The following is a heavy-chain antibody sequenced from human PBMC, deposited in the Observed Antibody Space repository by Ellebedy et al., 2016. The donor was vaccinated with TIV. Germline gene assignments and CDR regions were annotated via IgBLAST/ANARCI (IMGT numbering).Heavy chain of an antibody. J-gene: IGHJ3*02. CDR3: ARFSSVGATDAFDI. CDR1: GGTFSSYA. V-gene: IGHV1-69*13. D-gene: IGHD1-26*01. Sequence: ASVKVSCKASGGTFSSYAISWVRQAPGQGLEWMGGIIPIFGTANYAQKFQGRVTITADESTSTAYMELSSLRSEDTAVYYCARFSSVGATDAFDIWGQGTMVTVSS. CDR2: IIPIFGTA.